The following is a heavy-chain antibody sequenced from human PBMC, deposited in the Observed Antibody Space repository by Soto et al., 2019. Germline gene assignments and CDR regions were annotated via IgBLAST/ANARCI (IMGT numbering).Heavy chain of an antibody. CDR2: FDPEDGET. V-gene: IGHV1-24*01. CDR3: AIVPGDFSGYYRQNAFDI. J-gene: IGHJ3*02. D-gene: IGHD3-22*01. Sequence: GASVKVSCKVSGYTLTELSMHWVRQAPGKGLERMGGFDPEDGETIYAQKFQGRVTMTEDTSTDTAYMELSSLRSEDTAEYYFAIVPGDFSGYYRQNAFDIWGQGTMVTVSS. CDR1: GYTLTELS.